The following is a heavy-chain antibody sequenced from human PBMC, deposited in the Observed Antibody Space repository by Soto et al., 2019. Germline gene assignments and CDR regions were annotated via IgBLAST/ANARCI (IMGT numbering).Heavy chain of an antibody. Sequence: ASVKVSCKTSGYTFSGYFIHWVRQAPGQGLEWMGWIDPDSGGTDYAQKFQGRVTMTRDTSIRPAYMELRRLRSDDTAMYQCAKKGGYGWTYEDRGQGSMVTVSS. J-gene: IGHJ4*02. CDR2: IDPDSGGT. CDR1: GYTFSGYF. V-gene: IGHV1-2*02. CDR3: AKKGGYGWTYED. D-gene: IGHD3-22*01.